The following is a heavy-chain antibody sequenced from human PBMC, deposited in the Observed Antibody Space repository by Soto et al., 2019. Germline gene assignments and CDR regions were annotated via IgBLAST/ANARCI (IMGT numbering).Heavy chain of an antibody. D-gene: IGHD6-19*01. CDR1: GDSVSSGSYY. J-gene: IGHJ6*02. V-gene: IGHV4-61*01. Sequence: QVQLQESGPGLVKPSETLSLTCTVSGDSVSSGSYYWSWIRQPPGKGLEWIGYIYHIGSTNYNPSRKSRVTIAVDTSKNQFSLKLSSVTAADTAVYYCASNPHGIAVPEYFYGMDVWGQGTTVTVSS. CDR2: IYHIGST. CDR3: ASNPHGIAVPEYFYGMDV.